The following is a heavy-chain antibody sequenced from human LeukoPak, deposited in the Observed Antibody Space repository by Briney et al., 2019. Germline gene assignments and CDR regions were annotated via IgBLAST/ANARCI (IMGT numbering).Heavy chain of an antibody. Sequence: GGSLRLSCTASGFTFGDYAMSWVRQAPGKGLEWVGFIRSKAYGGTTEYAASVKGRFTISRDDSKSIAYLQMNSLKTEDTAVYYCTLDPFTYDGSGYYHDYWGQGTLVTVSS. D-gene: IGHD3-22*01. V-gene: IGHV3-49*04. J-gene: IGHJ4*02. CDR1: GFTFGDYA. CDR2: IRSKAYGGTT. CDR3: TLDPFTYDGSGYYHDY.